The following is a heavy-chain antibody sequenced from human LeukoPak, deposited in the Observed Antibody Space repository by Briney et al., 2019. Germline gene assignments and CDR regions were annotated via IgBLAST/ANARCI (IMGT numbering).Heavy chain of an antibody. Sequence: ASVKVSCKASGYTFTGYYMHWVRQAPGQRLEWMGWINPNSGGTNYAQKFQGRVTMTRDTSISTAYMELSRLRSDDTAVYYCARGDKWELLYYFDYWGQGTLVTVSS. CDR3: ARGDKWELLYYFDY. J-gene: IGHJ4*02. D-gene: IGHD1-26*01. V-gene: IGHV1-2*02. CDR2: INPNSGGT. CDR1: GYTFTGYY.